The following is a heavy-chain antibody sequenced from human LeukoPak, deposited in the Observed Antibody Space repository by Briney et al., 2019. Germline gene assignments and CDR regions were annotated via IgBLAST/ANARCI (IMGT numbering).Heavy chain of an antibody. CDR3: ARGSYDSASETDY. CDR2: IYHSGST. Sequence: SETLSLTCAVSGGSISSSNWWSWVRQPPGKGLEWIGEIYHSGSTNYNPSLKSRVTISVDTSKNQFSLKLSSVTAADTAVYYCARGSYDSASETDYWGQGTLVTVSS. J-gene: IGHJ4*02. V-gene: IGHV4-4*02. CDR1: GGSISSSNW. D-gene: IGHD3-22*01.